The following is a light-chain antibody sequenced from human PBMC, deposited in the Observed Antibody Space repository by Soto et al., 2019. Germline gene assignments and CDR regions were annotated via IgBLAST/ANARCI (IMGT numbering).Light chain of an antibody. CDR1: QSVSSNY. Sequence: ETVLTQSPGTLSLSPGERATLSCRASQSVSSNYLAWYQQKPGQAPRLLIYGASNRATGIPDRFSGSGSGTDFTLTISRLEPEDFAVYYCQQYDSSPPMYTFGQGTKLEIK. J-gene: IGKJ2*01. CDR3: QQYDSSPPMYT. CDR2: GAS. V-gene: IGKV3-20*01.